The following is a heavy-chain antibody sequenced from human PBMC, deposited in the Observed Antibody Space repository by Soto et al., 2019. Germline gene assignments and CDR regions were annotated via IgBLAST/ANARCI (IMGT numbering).Heavy chain of an antibody. J-gene: IGHJ4*02. Sequence: ASVKVSCKASGYSFANYVMYWVRQAPGQRLEWMGWINAGNGNTKYSQKFQGRVTITRDTSASTAYMELRSLRSDDTAVYSCARDGHGGYVSDFDYWGQGTLVTVSS. CDR3: ARDGHGGYVSDFDY. CDR2: INAGNGNT. V-gene: IGHV1-3*01. CDR1: GYSFANYV. D-gene: IGHD5-12*01.